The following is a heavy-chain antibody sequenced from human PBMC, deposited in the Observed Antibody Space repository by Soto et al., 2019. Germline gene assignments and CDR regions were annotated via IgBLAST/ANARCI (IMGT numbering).Heavy chain of an antibody. D-gene: IGHD6-13*01. CDR2: IGAAGDT. V-gene: IGHV3-13*01. J-gene: IGHJ4*02. Sequence: EVQLVESGGGLVQPGGSLRLSSAASGFTFSNYDMHWVRQVTGKGLEWVSAIGAAGDTYYPDSVKGRFTISRENAKNSLYLQMNSLRAEDTAVYYCASGGWGSSWYEGGSRIDYGGQGALVTVSS. CDR3: ASGGWGSSWYEGGSRIDY. CDR1: GFTFSNYD.